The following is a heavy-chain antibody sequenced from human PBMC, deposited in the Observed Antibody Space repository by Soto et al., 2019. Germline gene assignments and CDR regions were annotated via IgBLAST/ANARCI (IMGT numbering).Heavy chain of an antibody. CDR3: VKEKLYSNYEYYFDY. CDR1: GFSFRNYA. Sequence: EVQLVESGGGLVQPGRSLRLSCAASGFSFRNYAMHWVGRAPGKGLEWVSGISWHSGTIGYADSVRGRFTISRDNAKNSLYLQMNSLRPEDTALYYCVKEKLYSNYEYYFDYWGQGTLVTVSS. V-gene: IGHV3-9*01. D-gene: IGHD4-4*01. CDR2: ISWHSGTI. J-gene: IGHJ4*02.